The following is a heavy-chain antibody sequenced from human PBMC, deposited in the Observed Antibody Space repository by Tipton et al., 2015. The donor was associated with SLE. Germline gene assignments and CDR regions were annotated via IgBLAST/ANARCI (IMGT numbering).Heavy chain of an antibody. CDR3: AAYNSGSHAFHI. CDR2: MYGSGSPT. CDR1: GDSLSTNY. J-gene: IGHJ3*02. V-gene: IGHV4-4*07. Sequence: TLSLTCTVSGDSLSTNYWNWIRQPAGKGLEWIGRMYGSGSPTHYNPSLESRVTMSVDTSQKQFSLKLTSVTAADTAVYYCAAYNSGSHAFHIWGQGTMVTVSS. D-gene: IGHD6-19*01.